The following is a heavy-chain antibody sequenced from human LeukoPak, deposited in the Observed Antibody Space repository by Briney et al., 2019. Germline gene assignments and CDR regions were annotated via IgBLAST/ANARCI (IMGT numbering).Heavy chain of an antibody. Sequence: SETLSLTCTVSGGSISSYYWSWIRQPPGKGLEWIGYIFYSGSTNYNPSLKSRVTISVDTSQNQFSLRLSSVTAADTAVYYCARGYYDILIGYYTPVYWFDPWGQGTLVTVSS. CDR2: IFYSGST. D-gene: IGHD3-9*01. J-gene: IGHJ5*02. CDR3: ARGYYDILIGYYTPVYWFDP. V-gene: IGHV4-59*01. CDR1: GGSISSYY.